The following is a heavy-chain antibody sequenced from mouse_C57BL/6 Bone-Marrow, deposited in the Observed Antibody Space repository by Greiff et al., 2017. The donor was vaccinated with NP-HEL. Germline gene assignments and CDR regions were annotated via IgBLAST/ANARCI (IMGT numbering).Heavy chain of an antibody. D-gene: IGHD1-1*01. CDR2: INSDGGST. V-gene: IGHV5-2*01. CDR1: EYEFPSHD. CDR3: ARHGYYYGSSYAMDY. Sequence: EVKVVESGGGLVQPGESLKLSCESNEYEFPSHDMSWVRKTPEKRLELVAAINSDGGSTYYPDTMERRFIISRDNTKKTLYLQMSSLRSEDTALYYCARHGYYYGSSYAMDYWGQGTSVTVSS. J-gene: IGHJ4*01.